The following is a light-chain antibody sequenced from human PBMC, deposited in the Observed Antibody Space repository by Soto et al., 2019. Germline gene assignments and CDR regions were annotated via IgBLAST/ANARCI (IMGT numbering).Light chain of an antibody. J-gene: IGKJ4*01. V-gene: IGKV1-39*01. CDR2: AAS. Sequence: DIQMTQSPSSLYASVGDRVTITCRASHNITNYLNWYQQKSGTAPTLLIYAASNLQGGVPSRFNGSGSGTDFTLPISRLEPEDFVVYYCQQYGSSPLTFGGGTKV. CDR3: QQYGSSPLT. CDR1: HNITNY.